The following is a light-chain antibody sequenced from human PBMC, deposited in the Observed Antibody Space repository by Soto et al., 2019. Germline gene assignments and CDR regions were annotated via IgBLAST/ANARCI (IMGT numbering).Light chain of an antibody. CDR3: CTYAGSSTFVV. Sequence: QSALTQPASVSGSPGQSITISCTGTSSDVGSYNLVSWYQQHPGKAPKLMIYEVSKRPSGVSNRFSGSKSGNTASLLISGLQAEDEADYYCCTYAGSSTFVVFGGGTKLTVL. J-gene: IGLJ2*01. CDR1: SSDVGSYNL. CDR2: EVS. V-gene: IGLV2-23*02.